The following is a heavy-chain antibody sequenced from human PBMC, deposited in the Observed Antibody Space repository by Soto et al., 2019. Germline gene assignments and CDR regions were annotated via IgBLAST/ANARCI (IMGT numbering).Heavy chain of an antibody. CDR3: AREPGERGFAGVYYFDY. V-gene: IGHV5-51*01. D-gene: IGHD3-16*01. CDR2: IYPGDSDT. Sequence: PGESLKISCRGSGYSFTSYWVGWVRQMPGKGLEWMGIIYPGDSDTRYSPSFQGQVTINPDTSKNQLSLQLNSVTPEDTAVYYCAREPGERGFAGVYYFDYWGQGTLVTVSS. CDR1: GYSFTSYW. J-gene: IGHJ4*02.